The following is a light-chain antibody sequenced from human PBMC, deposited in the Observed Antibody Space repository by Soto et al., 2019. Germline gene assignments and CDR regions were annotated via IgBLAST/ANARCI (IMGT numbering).Light chain of an antibody. J-gene: IGKJ4*01. V-gene: IGKV1-27*01. CDR2: ATS. Sequence: DVQMTQSPSSLSAFVGDRVTITCRASQGIAPYLAWFQQKPGKVPKLLIYATSTLQSGVPSRLSGSVSGTDFTLTINSLQPEYVGTYYCQKYNSAPLTFGGGTKVEI. CDR1: QGIAPY. CDR3: QKYNSAPLT.